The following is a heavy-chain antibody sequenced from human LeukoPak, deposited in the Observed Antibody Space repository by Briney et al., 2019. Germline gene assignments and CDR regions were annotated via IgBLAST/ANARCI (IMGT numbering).Heavy chain of an antibody. CDR2: INPNSGGT. D-gene: IGHD5-18*01. Sequence: ASVKVSCKASGYTFTGYYMHWVRQAPGKGLEWMGWINPNSGGTNYAQKFQGRVTMTRDTSISTAYMELSRLRSDDTAVYYCARIGYSYGYDYFDYWGQGTLVTVSS. CDR3: ARIGYSYGYDYFDY. V-gene: IGHV1-2*02. J-gene: IGHJ4*02. CDR1: GYTFTGYY.